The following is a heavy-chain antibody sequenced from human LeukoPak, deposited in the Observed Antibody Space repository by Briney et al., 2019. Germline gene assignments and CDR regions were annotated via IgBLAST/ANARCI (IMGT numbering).Heavy chain of an antibody. CDR3: ARDRGGSGEYKAVGWFDP. CDR2: ISSSSSTI. V-gene: IGHV3-48*04. D-gene: IGHD6-19*01. Sequence: GGSLRLSCAASGFTFSSYSMNWVRQAPGKGLEWVSYISSSSSTIYYADSVKGRFTISRDNAKNSLYLQMNSLRAEDTAVYYCARDRGGSGEYKAVGWFDPWGQGTLVTVSS. CDR1: GFTFSSYS. J-gene: IGHJ5*02.